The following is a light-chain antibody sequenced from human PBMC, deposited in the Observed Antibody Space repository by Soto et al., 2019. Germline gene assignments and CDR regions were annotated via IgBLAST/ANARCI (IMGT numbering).Light chain of an antibody. CDR2: DAS. CDR3: QERDGGPT. V-gene: IGKV3-11*01. CDR1: HSVSTS. J-gene: IGKJ1*01. Sequence: IVLTQSPATLSLSPGERAALSCRASHSVSTSLAWYQHNPGQAPRLIIYDASKRAPGIPARFSGSGSGTDCTPTISRPEPEDFAVYYWQERDGGPTFGQGTKVEIK.